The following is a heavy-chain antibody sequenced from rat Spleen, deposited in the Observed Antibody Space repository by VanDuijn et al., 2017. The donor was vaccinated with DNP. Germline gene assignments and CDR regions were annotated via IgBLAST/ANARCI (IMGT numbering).Heavy chain of an antibody. CDR3: ASRPPPTRGPFDY. CDR1: GFTFNNYW. CDR2: ITNTGGTT. J-gene: IGHJ2*01. D-gene: IGHD1-4*01. V-gene: IGHV5-31*01. Sequence: EVQLVESGGGLVQPGRSLKLSCVASGFTFNNYWMNWVRQAPGRGLEWVASITNTGGTTYYPDSLKGRFTISRDNAKSTLYLQMDSLRSEDTATYYCASRPPPTRGPFDYWGQGVTVTVSS.